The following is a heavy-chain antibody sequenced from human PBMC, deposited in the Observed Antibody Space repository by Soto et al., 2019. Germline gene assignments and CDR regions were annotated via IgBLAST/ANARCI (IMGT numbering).Heavy chain of an antibody. CDR3: ARSITMVRGTPRIMDV. J-gene: IGHJ6*02. CDR1: GYTFTSYG. V-gene: IGHV1-18*04. D-gene: IGHD3-10*01. Sequence: QVQLVQSGVEVKKPGASVKVSCKASGYTFTSYGITWVRQATGQGLEWMGWINTYNSNTSYARKLQGRVTMTTDTSTSTAYMELRSLRSDDTAVYYCARSITMVRGTPRIMDVWGQWTTVTVSS. CDR2: INTYNSNT.